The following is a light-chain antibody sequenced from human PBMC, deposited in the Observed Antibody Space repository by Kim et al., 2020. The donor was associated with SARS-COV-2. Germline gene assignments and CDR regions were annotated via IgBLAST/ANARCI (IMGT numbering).Light chain of an antibody. V-gene: IGKV3-11*01. CDR2: DAS. CDR3: QQRSNWPPEIT. CDR1: QSVSTY. J-gene: IGKJ4*01. Sequence: EIALTQSPATLSLSPGERATLSCRASQSVSTYLAWYQQKPGQAPRLLIYDASHRATGIPARFSGAGSGTDFTLTISSLESADFAVYYCQQRSNWPPEITFGGGTKLEI.